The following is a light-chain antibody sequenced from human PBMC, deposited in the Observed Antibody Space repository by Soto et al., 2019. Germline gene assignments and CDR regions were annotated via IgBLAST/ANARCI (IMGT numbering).Light chain of an antibody. V-gene: IGLV1-40*01. J-gene: IGLJ1*01. Sequence: QALLSQSPSLSAAPGQRVTISCTGSSSNIGAGYDARWFQQVPGTAPKLLIYGSTNRPSGVPDRFSGSKSGTSASLAITGLQAEDEADYYCQSYDSSLGGNYVFGTGTKVTVL. CDR2: GST. CDR1: SSNIGAGYD. CDR3: QSYDSSLGGNYV.